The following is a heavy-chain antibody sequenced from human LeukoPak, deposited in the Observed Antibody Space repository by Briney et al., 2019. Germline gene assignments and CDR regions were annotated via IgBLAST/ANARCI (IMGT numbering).Heavy chain of an antibody. Sequence: SVKVSCKASGGTFSSYAISWVRQAPGQGLEWMGGIIPTFGTANYAQKFRGRVTITADESTSTAYMELSSLRSEDTAVYYCARDGDGYNSGLDYWGQGTLVTVSS. CDR2: IIPTFGTA. J-gene: IGHJ4*02. D-gene: IGHD5-24*01. CDR3: ARDGDGYNSGLDY. V-gene: IGHV1-69*13. CDR1: GGTFSSYA.